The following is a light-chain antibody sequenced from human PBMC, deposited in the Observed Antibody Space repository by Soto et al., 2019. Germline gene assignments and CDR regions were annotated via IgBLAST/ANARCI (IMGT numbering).Light chain of an antibody. V-gene: IGKV1-33*01. CDR2: AAS. CDR3: QQYNNLIT. J-gene: IGKJ5*01. Sequence: DIQMTQSPSSLSASVGDRVTITCQASQDINNYLNWYQQKPGKAPKLLIYAASNLQTGVPSRFSGSGSGTDFTFTISSLQPEDISMYYCQQYNNLITFGQGTQLEIE. CDR1: QDINNY.